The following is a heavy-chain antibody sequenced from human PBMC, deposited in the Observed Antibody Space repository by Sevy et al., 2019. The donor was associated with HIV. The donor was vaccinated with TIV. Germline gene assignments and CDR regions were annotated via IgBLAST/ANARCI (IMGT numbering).Heavy chain of an antibody. CDR1: GGSVTSADNS. J-gene: IGHJ4*02. CDR2: IYNSEQP. V-gene: IGHV4-39*02. CDR3: AQWLAATALFHS. Sequence: SETLSLTCTVSGGSVTSADNSWGWFRQPPGKGLEWIGCIYNSEQPYYNPSLKSRVTISVDASQNLFSLKLTSGTAADTAVYYCAQWLAATALFHSWGQGTLVTVSS. D-gene: IGHD1-26*01.